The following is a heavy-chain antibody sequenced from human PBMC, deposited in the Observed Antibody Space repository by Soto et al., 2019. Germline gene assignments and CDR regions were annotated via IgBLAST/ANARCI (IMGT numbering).Heavy chain of an antibody. Sequence: SETLSLTCTVSGGSISSSSYYWGWIRQPPGKGLEWIGSIYYSGSTYYNPSIKSRVTISVDTSKNQFSLKLSSVTAADTAVYYCARGPIVLMVYALTYYFDYWGQGTLVTVSS. CDR1: GGSISSSSYY. D-gene: IGHD2-8*01. V-gene: IGHV4-39*07. CDR2: IYYSGST. J-gene: IGHJ4*02. CDR3: ARGPIVLMVYALTYYFDY.